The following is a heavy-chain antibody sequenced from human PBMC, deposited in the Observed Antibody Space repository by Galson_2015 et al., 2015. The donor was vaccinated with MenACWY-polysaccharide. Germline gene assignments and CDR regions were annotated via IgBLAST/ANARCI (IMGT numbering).Heavy chain of an antibody. Sequence: SGAEVKKPGESLKISCKGSGDTFTSSWIGWVRQMPGKGLEWMGIIYPGDSETIYSPSFQGQVTISADKSITTAYLQWSSLKTSDTARFDCARRGNDYDSNLGRGGYFDLWGRGTLVTVSS. CDR2: IYPGDSET. D-gene: IGHD3-22*01. CDR3: ARRGNDYDSNLGRGGYFDL. J-gene: IGHJ2*01. V-gene: IGHV5-51*03. CDR1: GDTFTSSW.